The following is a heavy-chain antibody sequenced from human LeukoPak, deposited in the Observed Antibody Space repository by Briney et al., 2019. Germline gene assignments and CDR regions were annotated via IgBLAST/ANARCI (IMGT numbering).Heavy chain of an antibody. D-gene: IGHD3-10*01. V-gene: IGHV1-18*01. CDR3: ARDTFPTPSQHITMVRRDDAFDI. CDR2: ISTYSGNT. J-gene: IGHJ3*02. CDR1: GYTFTSYG. Sequence: ASVKVSCKAFGYTFTSYGINWVRQAPGQGLEWMGWISTYSGNTHYAQKFQGRVTMTTDTSTSTAYMELRSLRSDDTALYYCARDTFPTPSQHITMVRRDDAFDIWGQGTMVTVSS.